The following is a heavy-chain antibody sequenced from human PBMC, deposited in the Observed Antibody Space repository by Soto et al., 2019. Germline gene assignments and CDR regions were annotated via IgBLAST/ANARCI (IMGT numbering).Heavy chain of an antibody. CDR1: GFSLSTSGVG. V-gene: IGHV2-5*02. D-gene: IGHD3-22*01. J-gene: IGHJ6*02. CDR3: AHDSSGLYGMDV. Sequence: QITLKESGPTLVKPTQPLTLTCTFSGFSLSTSGVGVAWIRQPRGKALEGLALIYWDVDKRYSPSLKSRLTINKDPSKNQVVLTMTNMDPVDTGTYYCAHDSSGLYGMDVWGQGTTVTVSS. CDR2: IYWDVDK.